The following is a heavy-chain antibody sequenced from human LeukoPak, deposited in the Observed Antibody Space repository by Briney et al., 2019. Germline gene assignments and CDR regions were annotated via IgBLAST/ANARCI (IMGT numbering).Heavy chain of an antibody. V-gene: IGHV4-39*06. Sequence: SESLSLTCTVSGGSISSSSYYWGWIRQPPGKGLEWIGSIYYSGSTYYNPSLKSRVTISVDTSKNQFPLKLTSATVADTAIYYCARDRVGGWYWLDSWGQGTLVTVSS. CDR1: GGSISSSSYY. D-gene: IGHD6-19*01. J-gene: IGHJ5*01. CDR3: ARDRVGGWYWLDS. CDR2: IYYSGST.